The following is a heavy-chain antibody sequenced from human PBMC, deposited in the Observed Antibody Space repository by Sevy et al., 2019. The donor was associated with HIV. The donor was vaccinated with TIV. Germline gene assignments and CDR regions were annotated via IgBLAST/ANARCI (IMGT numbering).Heavy chain of an antibody. Sequence: GGSLRLSCAASEFIFTNAWMSWVRQAPGKGLEWVGRIKSKTAGGTTDYAAPVKGRCTISRDDSKKTLDLQMNSLKTEDTAVYYCTTDLEHQLERYYFSYWGQGTLVTVSS. CDR1: EFIFTNAW. D-gene: IGHD1-1*01. CDR3: TTDLEHQLERYYFSY. V-gene: IGHV3-15*01. CDR2: IKSKTAGGTT. J-gene: IGHJ4*02.